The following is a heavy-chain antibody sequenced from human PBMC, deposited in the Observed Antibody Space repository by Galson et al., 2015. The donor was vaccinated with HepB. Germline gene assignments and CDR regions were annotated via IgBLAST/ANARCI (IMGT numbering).Heavy chain of an antibody. CDR1: GFTFNDYY. CDR2: ISSSSSCT. CDR3: ARVYLSTVTGPFDY. J-gene: IGHJ4*02. D-gene: IGHD4-17*01. V-gene: IGHV3-11*06. Sequence: SLRLSCAASGFTFNDYYMSWIRQAPGKGLEWVSYISSSSSCTSYADSMRGRFTISRDNAKNSLYLQMNSLRAEDTAVYYCARVYLSTVTGPFDYWGQGTLVTVSS.